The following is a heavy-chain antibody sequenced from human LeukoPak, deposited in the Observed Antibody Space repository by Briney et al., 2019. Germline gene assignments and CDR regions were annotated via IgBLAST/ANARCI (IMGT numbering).Heavy chain of an antibody. D-gene: IGHD5-18*01. CDR1: GFTFHSYA. J-gene: IGHJ4*02. Sequence: PGGSLRLSCAASGFTFHSYAMSWVRQAPGKGLEWVANIKQDGSDKACVDSVKGRFTISRDNAKNSLYLQMNSLRAEDTAVYYCARCVAAIDYWGQGTLVTVSS. CDR3: ARCVAAIDY. CDR2: IKQDGSDK. V-gene: IGHV3-7*05.